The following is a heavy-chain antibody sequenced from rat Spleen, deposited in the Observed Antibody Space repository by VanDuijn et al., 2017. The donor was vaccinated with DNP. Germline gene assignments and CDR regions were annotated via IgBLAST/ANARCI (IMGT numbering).Heavy chain of an antibody. Sequence: EVQLVESGGDLVQPGRSLKLSCAASGFTFSKYGMAWVRQAPTQGLEWVASINSSGGSTYYPDSVKGRFTISRDNAKSIVYLKMDSLRSEDTATYYCTTDFERGYWGQGVMVTVSS. CDR1: GFTFSKYG. J-gene: IGHJ2*01. CDR2: INSSGGST. CDR3: TTDFERGY. D-gene: IGHD1-11*01. V-gene: IGHV5-27*01.